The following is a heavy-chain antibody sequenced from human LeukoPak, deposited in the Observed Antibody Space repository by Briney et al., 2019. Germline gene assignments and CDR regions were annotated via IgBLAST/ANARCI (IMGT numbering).Heavy chain of an antibody. Sequence: PGRSLRLSCAASGFTFDDYAMHWVRQAPGKGLEWVSGISWNSGSIGYADSVKGRFTISRDNSKNTLYLQMNSLRAEDTAVYYCARGPEAAAGTPLFRWFDPWGQGTLVTVSS. CDR2: ISWNSGSI. CDR1: GFTFDDYA. J-gene: IGHJ5*02. D-gene: IGHD6-13*01. V-gene: IGHV3-9*01. CDR3: ARGPEAAAGTPLFRWFDP.